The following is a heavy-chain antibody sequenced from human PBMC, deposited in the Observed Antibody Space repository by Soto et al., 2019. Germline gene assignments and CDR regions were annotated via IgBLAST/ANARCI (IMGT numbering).Heavy chain of an antibody. CDR1: GGSISSGSYH. J-gene: IGHJ4*02. V-gene: IGHV4-30-4*01. Sequence: PSETLSLTCTVSGGSISSGSYHWSWIRQHPGKGLEWIGNIYYSGSSYYNPSLKSRATISIDTSKDQFSLRLGSVTAADTAVYFFARAPVGLDTISYFDYWGQGKLVTVSS. CDR3: ARAPVGLDTISYFDY. D-gene: IGHD3-3*01. CDR2: IYYSGSS.